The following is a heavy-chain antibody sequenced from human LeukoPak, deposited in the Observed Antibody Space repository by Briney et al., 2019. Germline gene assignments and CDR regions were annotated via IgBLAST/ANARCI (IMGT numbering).Heavy chain of an antibody. V-gene: IGHV4-39*01. Sequence: SETLSLTCTVSGGSISDSPYCWGWIRQPPGKALEWVGSVYHSGGTYYNPSLRSRVTISADTSKNQFSLKLTSVAAADTAVYYCARTYYYASGSHVDYWGQGILVTVSS. CDR2: VYHSGGT. D-gene: IGHD3-10*01. J-gene: IGHJ4*02. CDR1: GGSISDSPYC. CDR3: ARTYYYASGSHVDY.